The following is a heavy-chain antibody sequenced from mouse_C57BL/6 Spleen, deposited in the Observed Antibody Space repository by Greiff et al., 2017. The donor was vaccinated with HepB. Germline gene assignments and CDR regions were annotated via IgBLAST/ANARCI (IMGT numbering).Heavy chain of an antibody. Sequence: QVQLQQPGAELVRPGSSVKLSCKASGYTFTSYWMHWVEQRPIQGLDWIGNIDPSDSETHYNQKFKDKATLTVDNSSSTAYMQLSILTSDASAVCYIARDYYGRSLDYWGQGTTLTVSS. CDR3: ARDYYGRSLDY. D-gene: IGHD1-1*01. J-gene: IGHJ2*01. CDR1: GYTFTSYW. CDR2: IDPSDSET. V-gene: IGHV1-52*01.